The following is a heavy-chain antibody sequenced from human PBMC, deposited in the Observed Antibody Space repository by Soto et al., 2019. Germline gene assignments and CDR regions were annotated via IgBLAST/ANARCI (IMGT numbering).Heavy chain of an antibody. Sequence: QVQLQESGPGLVKPSETLSLTCTVSGGSVSSGSYYWSWIRQPPGKGLEWIGYIYYSGSTNYNPSLQSRVTISVDTSKSQFSLKLSSVTAADTAVYYCARDGVGDGYNFVYWGQGTLVTVSS. CDR3: ARDGVGDGYNFVY. D-gene: IGHD5-12*01. V-gene: IGHV4-61*01. J-gene: IGHJ4*02. CDR1: GGSVSSGSYY. CDR2: IYYSGST.